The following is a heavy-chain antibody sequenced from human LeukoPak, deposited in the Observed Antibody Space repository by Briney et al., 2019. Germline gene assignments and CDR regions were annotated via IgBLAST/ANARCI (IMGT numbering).Heavy chain of an antibody. Sequence: GGSLRLSCAASGFTFSSYGMHWARQAPGKGLGWVAVISYDGSNKYYADSVKGRFTISRDNSKNTLYLQMNSLIAEDTAVYYCATDPHYYDSRGGTDWGQGTLVTVSS. CDR3: ATDPHYYDSRGGTD. V-gene: IGHV3-30*03. CDR1: GFTFSSYG. CDR2: ISYDGSNK. J-gene: IGHJ4*02. D-gene: IGHD3-22*01.